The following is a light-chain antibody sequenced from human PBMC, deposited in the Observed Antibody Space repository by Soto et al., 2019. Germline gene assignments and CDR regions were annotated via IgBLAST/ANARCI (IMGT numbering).Light chain of an antibody. CDR2: DVT. Sequence: QSALTQPPSVSGSPGQSVTISCTGTSSDVGGYDYVSWYQQRPGKAPKLLIYDVTKRPSGVPDRFSGSKSGNTASLTISGLQAEYEADFYCCSYGGSFPYVFGTGTQLTVL. CDR1: SSDVGGYDY. V-gene: IGLV2-11*01. CDR3: CSYGGSFPYV. J-gene: IGLJ1*01.